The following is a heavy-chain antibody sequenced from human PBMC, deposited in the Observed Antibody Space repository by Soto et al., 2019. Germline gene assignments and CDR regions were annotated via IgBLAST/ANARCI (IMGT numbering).Heavy chain of an antibody. V-gene: IGHV4-4*02. Sequence: SETLSLTCAVSGASIGTSNWWSWVRQSPGKGLEWIGEIHDSGSTKYNPSLKSRVTISLDKSKNQFSLNVSSVTAADTAVYYCARLKTYDPLNNSDYWGPGPLVTLSS. D-gene: IGHD3-16*01. CDR1: GASIGTSNW. CDR2: IHDSGST. J-gene: IGHJ4*02. CDR3: ARLKTYDPLNNSDY.